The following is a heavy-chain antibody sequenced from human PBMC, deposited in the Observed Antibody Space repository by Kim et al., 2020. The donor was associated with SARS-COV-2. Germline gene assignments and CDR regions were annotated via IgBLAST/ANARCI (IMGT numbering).Heavy chain of an antibody. D-gene: IGHD3-16*01. CDR3: TRDGTRSWANDY. V-gene: IGHV3-11*04. J-gene: IGHJ4*02. Sequence: GGSLRLSCETSGFFIDYYINWIRQAPGEGREWCSYIINTGGTISYADSARGRLTIYRNNAQNSLYLQMKSLRAEDTAVYYCTRDGTRSWANDYWGQGTLVTVSS. CDR1: GFFIDYY. CDR2: IINTGGTI.